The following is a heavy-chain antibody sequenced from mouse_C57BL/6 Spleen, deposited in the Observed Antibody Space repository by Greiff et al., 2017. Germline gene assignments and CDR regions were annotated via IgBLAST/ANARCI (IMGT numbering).Heavy chain of an antibody. D-gene: IGHD2-1*01. V-gene: IGHV1-82*01. J-gene: IGHJ2*01. CDR1: GYAFSSSW. CDR3: AALYGNSPLDY. Sequence: VQLQQSGPELVKPGASVKISCKASGYAFSSSWLNWVQQRPGTGLEWIGRIYPGDGDTNYNGKFKGKATLTADKSSSTAYMQLSSLPSEHSAVYVCAALYGNSPLDYWGQGTTLTVSS. CDR2: IYPGDGDT.